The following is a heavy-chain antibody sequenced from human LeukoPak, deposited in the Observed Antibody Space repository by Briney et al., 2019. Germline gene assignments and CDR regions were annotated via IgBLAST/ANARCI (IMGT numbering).Heavy chain of an antibody. D-gene: IGHD1-26*01. CDR1: GFTFSSYS. V-gene: IGHV3-21*05. Sequence: GGSLRLSCAASGFTFSSYSMNWVRQAPGKGLEWVSYISSSSSYIYYADSVKGRFTISRDNAKNSLYLQMNSLRAEDTAVYYCARDRGSYFDAFDIWGQGTMVTVSS. J-gene: IGHJ3*02. CDR2: ISSSSSYI. CDR3: ARDRGSYFDAFDI.